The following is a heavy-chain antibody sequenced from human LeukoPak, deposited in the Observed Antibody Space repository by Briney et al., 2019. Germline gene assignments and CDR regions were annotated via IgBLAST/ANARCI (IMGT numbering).Heavy chain of an antibody. CDR2: INPSTGGT. CDR3: ARGSNRDY. D-gene: IGHD2-8*01. Sequence: ASVKVSCKASGYTFTNYYIHWVRQAPGQGLEWMGWINPSTGGTNYAQKFQGRVTMTRDTSISTAYMELSRLGSDDTAVYYCARGSNRDYWGQGTLVTVSS. J-gene: IGHJ4*02. CDR1: GYTFTNYY. V-gene: IGHV1-2*02.